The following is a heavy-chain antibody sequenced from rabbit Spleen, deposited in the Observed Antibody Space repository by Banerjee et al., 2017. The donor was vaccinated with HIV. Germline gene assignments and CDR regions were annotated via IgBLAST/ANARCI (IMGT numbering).Heavy chain of an antibody. CDR2: IDTGSSGFT. Sequence: QSLEESGGGLVQPEGSLALTCKASGFSFSSSDYICWVRQAPGKGLEWISCIDTGSSGFTYFASWAKGRFTISKTSSPTVDLKMTSLTVADTATYFCARSVSFAGYTDFGYALYYFDLWGPGTLVTVS. V-gene: IGHV1S40*01. J-gene: IGHJ4*01. D-gene: IGHD7-1*01. CDR3: ARSVSFAGYTDFGYALYYFDL. CDR1: GFSFSSSDY.